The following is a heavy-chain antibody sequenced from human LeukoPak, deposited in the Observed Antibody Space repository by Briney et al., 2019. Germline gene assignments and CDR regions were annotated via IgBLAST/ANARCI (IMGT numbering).Heavy chain of an antibody. CDR2: IWYDGSNK. CDR1: GFTFSSYG. D-gene: IGHD3-3*01. J-gene: IGHJ4*02. V-gene: IGHV3-33*01. CDR3: ARDMFFPGGVVTQPPDY. Sequence: PGGSLRLSCAASGFTFSSYGMHWVRQAPGKGLEWVAVIWYDGSNKYYADSVKGRFTISRDNSKNTLYLQMNSLRAEDTAVYYCARDMFFPGGVVTQPPDYWGQGTLVTVSS.